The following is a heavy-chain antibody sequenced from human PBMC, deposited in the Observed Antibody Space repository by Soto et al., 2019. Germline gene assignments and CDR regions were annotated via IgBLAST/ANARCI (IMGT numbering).Heavy chain of an antibody. D-gene: IGHD4-4*01. V-gene: IGHV3-23*01. CDR2: IGGSGGNT. J-gene: IGHJ4*02. CDR3: ARVASDYINSADH. CDR1: GFIFNAYA. Sequence: GGSLRLSCAASGFIFNAYAMTWVRQAPGKGLEWVSAIGGSGGNTYYAASVKGRFTISRDNSKDTVDLEMNRLRVDDTAVYFCARVASDYINSADHWGQGILVTVSS.